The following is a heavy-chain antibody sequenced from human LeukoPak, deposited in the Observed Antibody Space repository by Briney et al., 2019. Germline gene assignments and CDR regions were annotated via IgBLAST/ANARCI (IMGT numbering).Heavy chain of an antibody. CDR1: GGSISTYY. V-gene: IGHV4-59*01. D-gene: IGHD2-2*01. J-gene: IGHJ4*02. CDR2: IYYTGST. CDR3: ASGGVVVPAAPPSHFDY. Sequence: SETLSLTCTVSGGSISTYYWSWIRQPPGKGLEWIGYIYYTGSTNYNPSLKSRVTISVDTSKNQFSLKLSSVTAADTAVYYCASGGVVVPAAPPSHFDYWGQGTLVTVSS.